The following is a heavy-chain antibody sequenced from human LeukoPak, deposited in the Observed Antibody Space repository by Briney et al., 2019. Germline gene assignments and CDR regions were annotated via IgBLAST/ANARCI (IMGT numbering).Heavy chain of an antibody. CDR2: INSDGSST. J-gene: IGHJ5*02. D-gene: IGHD5-12*01. CDR3: ARGSGPPHMGYNWFDP. CDR1: GFTFSSYW. Sequence: GGSLRLSCAASGFTFSSYWMHWVRQAPGKGLVWVSRINSDGSSTSYADSVKGRFTISRDNAKNSLYLQMNSLRAEDTAVYYCARGSGPPHMGYNWFDPWGQGTLVTVSS. V-gene: IGHV3-74*01.